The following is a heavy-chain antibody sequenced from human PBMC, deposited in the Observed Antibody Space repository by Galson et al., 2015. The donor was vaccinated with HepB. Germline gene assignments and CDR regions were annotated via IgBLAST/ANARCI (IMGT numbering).Heavy chain of an antibody. CDR1: GFTFSSYA. J-gene: IGHJ4*02. CDR3: ARPEGDGSSWYELDY. Sequence: SLRLSCAASGFTFSSYAMHWVRQAPGKGLEWVAVISYDGSNEYYADSVKGRFTISRDNSKNTLYLQMNSLRAEDTAVYYCARPEGDGSSWYELDYWGQGTLVTVSS. CDR2: ISYDGSNE. D-gene: IGHD6-13*01. V-gene: IGHV3-30-3*01.